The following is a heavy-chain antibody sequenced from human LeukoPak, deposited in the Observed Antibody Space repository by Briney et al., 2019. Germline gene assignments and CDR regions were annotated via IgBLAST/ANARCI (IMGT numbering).Heavy chain of an antibody. D-gene: IGHD1-1*01. CDR2: IYPGDSDA. CDR1: GYSFTSYW. J-gene: IGHJ6*02. CDR3: TRHEARTRYYYYGMDV. Sequence: GESLKISCKGSGYSFTSYWIGWVRQMPGKGLEWMGIIYPGDSDARYSPSSEGQVTISVDRTISTAYLQWSSLKASDTATYYCTRHEARTRYYYYGMDVWGQGTTVTVSS. V-gene: IGHV5-51*01.